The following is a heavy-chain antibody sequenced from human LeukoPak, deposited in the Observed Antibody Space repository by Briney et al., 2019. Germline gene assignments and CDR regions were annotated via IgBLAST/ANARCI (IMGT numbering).Heavy chain of an antibody. D-gene: IGHD3-10*01. V-gene: IGHV1-18*01. CDR3: ETYGSGSSPDAFDI. J-gene: IGHJ3*02. CDR1: GYTFTSYG. Sequence: ASVKVSCKASGYTFTSYGISWVRQAPGQGLEWMGWISAYNGNTNYAQKLQGRVTMTTDTSTSTAYMELRSLRYDDSAVYCCETYGSGSSPDAFDIWGQGTMVTVSS. CDR2: ISAYNGNT.